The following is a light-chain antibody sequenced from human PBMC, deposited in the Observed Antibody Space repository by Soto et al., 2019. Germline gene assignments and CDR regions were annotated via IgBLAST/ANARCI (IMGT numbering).Light chain of an antibody. CDR2: DAY. CDR3: QQYYNLPLT. CDR1: QDISKY. J-gene: IGKJ4*01. Sequence: DIKMTQSPSSLSASVGNRVHITCQTSQDISKYLNWYQQKPGKAPKLLIYDAYNLETGVPSRFSGSGSGTDFTFTISRLQPEDIATYYCQQYYNLPLTFGGGTKVEIK. V-gene: IGKV1-33*01.